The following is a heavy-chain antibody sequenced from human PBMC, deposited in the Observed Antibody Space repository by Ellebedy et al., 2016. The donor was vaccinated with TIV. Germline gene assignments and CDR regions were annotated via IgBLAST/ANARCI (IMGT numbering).Heavy chain of an antibody. J-gene: IGHJ6*03. CDR3: ASASRPYYDFWSGRPPYYYYYYMDV. CDR2: INHSGST. CDR1: GGSFSGYY. V-gene: IGHV4-34*01. D-gene: IGHD3-3*01. Sequence: SQTLSLTXXVYGGSFSGYYWSWIRQPPGKGLEWIGEINHSGSTNYNPSLKSRVTISVDTSKNQFSLKLSSVTAANTAVYYCASASRPYYDFWSGRPPYYYYYYMDVWGKGTTVTVSS.